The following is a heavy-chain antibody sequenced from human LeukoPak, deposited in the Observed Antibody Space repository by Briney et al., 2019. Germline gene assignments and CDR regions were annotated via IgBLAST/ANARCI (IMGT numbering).Heavy chain of an antibody. Sequence: ASVKVSCKASGYTFTSYYMHWVRQAPGQGLEWMGIINPSGGSTSYAQKFQGRVTMTRDTSISTAYMELSRLRSDDTAVYYCARGSRPRIAAADDYWGQGTLVTVSS. CDR2: INPSGGST. V-gene: IGHV1-46*01. D-gene: IGHD6-13*01. CDR1: GYTFTSYY. CDR3: ARGSRPRIAAADDY. J-gene: IGHJ4*02.